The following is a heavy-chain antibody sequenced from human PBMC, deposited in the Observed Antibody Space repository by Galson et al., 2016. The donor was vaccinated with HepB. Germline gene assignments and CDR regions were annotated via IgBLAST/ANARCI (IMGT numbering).Heavy chain of an antibody. Sequence: SLRLPCAAAGLTYSGYWMHWVREAPGKGLEWISHIKSDGRSSSYEDSVKGRFIISRDNANTTLYLQMNSLRAEDTAVYYCARLSLVVGGTIDYWGQGTLVTVSS. D-gene: IGHD6-19*01. CDR3: ARLSLVVGGTIDY. CDR1: GLTYSGYW. CDR2: IKSDGRSS. V-gene: IGHV3-74*01. J-gene: IGHJ4*02.